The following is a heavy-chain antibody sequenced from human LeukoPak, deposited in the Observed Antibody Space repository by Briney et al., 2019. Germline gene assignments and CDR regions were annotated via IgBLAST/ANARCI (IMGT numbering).Heavy chain of an antibody. CDR2: IYYSGST. Sequence: SETLSLTCTVSGGSISSGGYYWSWIRQPPGKGLEWIGYIYYSGSTNYNPSLKSRVTISVDTSKNQFSLKLSSVTAADTAVYYCARMGAPGWGTLYNWFDPWGQGTLVTVSS. CDR1: GGSISSGGYY. V-gene: IGHV4-61*08. D-gene: IGHD1-26*01. CDR3: ARMGAPGWGTLYNWFDP. J-gene: IGHJ5*02.